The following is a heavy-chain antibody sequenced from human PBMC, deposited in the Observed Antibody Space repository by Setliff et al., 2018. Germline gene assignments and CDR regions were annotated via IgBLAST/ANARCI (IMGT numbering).Heavy chain of an antibody. CDR1: GYSISSGYI. D-gene: IGHD2-21*02. CDR2: IGHTGSI. CDR3: ARDLGHGDDSDY. Sequence: PSETLSLTCTVSGYSISSGYIWGWIRQPPGKGLEWVGNIGHTGSINYNPSLKSRLTISRDTSKNQFSLKLNSVTATDTAVYYCARDLGHGDDSDYWGQGIQVTVSS. V-gene: IGHV4-38-2*02. J-gene: IGHJ4*02.